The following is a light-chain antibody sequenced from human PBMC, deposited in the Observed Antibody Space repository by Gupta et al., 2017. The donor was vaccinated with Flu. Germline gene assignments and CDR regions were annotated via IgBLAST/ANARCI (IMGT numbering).Light chain of an antibody. Sequence: SALTQPASVSGSPGQSLTISCTGIRGVIGDHNNVAWYQQVPGEVPKVIIFDVSKRRSGVSNRFSGSKAGATASPTTTRLQAEEEADYYCSYYGGITNSLVFGGGTKLTVL. J-gene: IGLJ2*01. V-gene: IGLV2-14*03. CDR3: SYYGGITNSLV. CDR2: DVS. CDR1: RGVIGDHNN.